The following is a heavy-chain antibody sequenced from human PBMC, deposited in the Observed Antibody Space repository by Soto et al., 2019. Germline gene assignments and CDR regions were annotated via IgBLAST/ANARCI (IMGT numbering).Heavy chain of an antibody. CDR2: ISSNGGTT. CDR1: GFTFSSYA. CDR3: ARGFYDSLTGFRDYYYGMDV. J-gene: IGHJ6*02. D-gene: IGHD3-9*01. V-gene: IGHV3-64*01. Sequence: EVQLVESGGGLVQPGGSLRLSCAASGFTFSSYAIHWVRQAPGKGLEYVSAISSNGGTTYYANSVKGRFTISRDNSKYTLYPQMVSLRAEDMAVYYWARGFYDSLTGFRDYYYGMDVWGQGTTVTVSS.